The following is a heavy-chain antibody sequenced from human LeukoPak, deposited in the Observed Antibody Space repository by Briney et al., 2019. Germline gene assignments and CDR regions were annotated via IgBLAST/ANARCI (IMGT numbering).Heavy chain of an antibody. CDR3: AKENWYLYDNNWYKTWFDP. V-gene: IGHV3-23*01. CDR1: GFTFSKYV. D-gene: IGHD1/OR15-1a*01. Sequence: GGSLRLSCAASGFTFSKYVMSWVRQAPGKGLEWVSYIDGSGDSTNYADSVKGGFTISRDNSKNTLYLQMNSLRVEDTAIYYCAKENWYLYDNNWYKTWFDPWGQGTLVTVSS. J-gene: IGHJ5*02. CDR2: IDGSGDST.